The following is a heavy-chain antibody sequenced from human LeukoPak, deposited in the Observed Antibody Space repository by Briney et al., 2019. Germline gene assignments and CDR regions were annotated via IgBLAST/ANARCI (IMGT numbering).Heavy chain of an antibody. V-gene: IGHV4-34*01. CDR1: GGSFSGYY. D-gene: IGHD2-15*01. Sequence: SETLSLTCAVYGGSFSGYYWSWIRQPPGKGLEWIGEINHSGSTNYNPSLKSRVTISVGTSKNQFSLKLSSVTAADTAVYYCARGPSRKLPPTPTTALHFDYWGQGTLVTVSS. CDR2: INHSGST. J-gene: IGHJ4*02. CDR3: ARGPSRKLPPTPTTALHFDY.